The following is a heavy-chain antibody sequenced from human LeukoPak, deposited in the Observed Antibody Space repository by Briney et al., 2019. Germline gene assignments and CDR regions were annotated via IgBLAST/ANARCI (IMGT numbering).Heavy chain of an antibody. V-gene: IGHV3-23*01. J-gene: IGHJ3*01. CDR1: GFTLSNYA. CDR2: LGASGVDV. CDR3: AKRPRDSSGYYWGAFDL. D-gene: IGHD3-22*01. Sequence: GGSLRLSCAASGFTLSNYAMTWVRQAPGRGLEWVSGLGASGVDVFYADSAKGRFTISRDNSKNTLYLQMNSLRAEDTAVYYCAKRPRDSSGYYWGAFDLWGQGTMVTVSS.